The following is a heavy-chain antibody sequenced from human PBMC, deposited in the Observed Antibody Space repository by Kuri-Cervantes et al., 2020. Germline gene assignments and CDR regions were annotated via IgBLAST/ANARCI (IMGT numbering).Heavy chain of an antibody. CDR2: IWYDGSNK. J-gene: IGHJ6*03. Sequence: GESLKISCAASGFTFSSYSMNWVRQAPGKGLEWVAVIWYDGSNKYYADSVKGRFTISRDNSKNTLYLQMNSLRAEDTAVYYCARRSYYYYYMDVWGKGTTVTVSS. CDR1: GFTFSSYS. CDR3: ARRSYYYYYMDV. V-gene: IGHV3-33*08.